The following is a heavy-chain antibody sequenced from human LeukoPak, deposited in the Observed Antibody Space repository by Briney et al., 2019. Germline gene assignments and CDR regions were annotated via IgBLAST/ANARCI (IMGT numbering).Heavy chain of an antibody. J-gene: IGHJ4*02. CDR2: IYYSGST. D-gene: IGHD6-19*01. CDR3: ARREYSIGWYHDD. Sequence: SETLSLTCTVSGGSISSYYWSWIRQPPGKGLEWIGYIYYSGSTNYNPSLKSRVTISVDTSKNQFSLKLSSVTAADTAVYYCARREYSIGWYHDDWGQGTLVTVSS. V-gene: IGHV4-59*08. CDR1: GGSISSYY.